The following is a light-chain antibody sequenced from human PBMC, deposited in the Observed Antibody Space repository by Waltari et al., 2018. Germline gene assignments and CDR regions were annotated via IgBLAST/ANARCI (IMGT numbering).Light chain of an antibody. CDR2: EVS. V-gene: IGLV2-14*01. CDR1: SSDVGGYKY. J-gene: IGLJ3*02. Sequence: QSALTQPASVSGSPGQSITISCTGTSSDVGGYKYVSWYQQHPGKVPKVIIYEVSNRPSGVSNRFSGYKSGNTASLTISGLQAEDEADYYCSSFTTSYTRLFGGGTKLTVL. CDR3: SSFTTSYTRL.